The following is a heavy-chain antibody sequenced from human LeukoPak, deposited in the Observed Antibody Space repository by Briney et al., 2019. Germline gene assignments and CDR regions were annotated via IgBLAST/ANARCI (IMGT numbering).Heavy chain of an antibody. CDR2: IHYSGGT. J-gene: IGHJ6*02. V-gene: IGHV4-59*08. CDR1: GGSVSTAY. CDR3: ARKTNGWSQGYYIYYGMDV. Sequence: SETLSLTCSVSGGSVSTAYWSWIRQPPGKGLEWIGYIHYSGGTSYNPSLESRITISLDTSKNQFSLELTSVTAADTAVYYCARKTNGWSQGYYIYYGMDVWGQGTAVTVSS. D-gene: IGHD6-19*01.